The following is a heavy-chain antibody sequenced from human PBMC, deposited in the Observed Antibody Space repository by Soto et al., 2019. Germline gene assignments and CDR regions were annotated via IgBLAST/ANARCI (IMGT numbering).Heavy chain of an antibody. CDR1: GYTFTSYG. CDR2: ISAYNGNT. D-gene: IGHD3-22*01. V-gene: IGHV1-18*04. CDR3: ERDLDYFYSSGYYYQGLFAI. Sequence: ASVKVSCKASGYTFTSYGISWGRQAPGQGLVWMGWISAYNGNTNYAQKLQGRVTMTTDTSTSTAYMELRTLRSDDTAVYYCERDLDYFYSSGYYYQGLFAISAQGTTVTVS. J-gene: IGHJ3*02.